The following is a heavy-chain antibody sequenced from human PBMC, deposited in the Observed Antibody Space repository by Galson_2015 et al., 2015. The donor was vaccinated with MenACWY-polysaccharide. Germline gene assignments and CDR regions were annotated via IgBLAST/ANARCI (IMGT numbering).Heavy chain of an antibody. V-gene: IGHV3-33*06. Sequence: SLRLSCAASGLTFTGSGMHWVRRAPGKGLEWVAVVWSDGNSKYYADSVKGRFTISRDNSKNTLYLEMNSLRAEDTAIYYCAKDAIAGIVLTPLRIPFQRWGQGALVAVSS. J-gene: IGHJ1*01. D-gene: IGHD6-13*01. CDR1: GLTFTGSG. CDR3: AKDAIAGIVLTPLRIPFQR. CDR2: VWSDGNSK.